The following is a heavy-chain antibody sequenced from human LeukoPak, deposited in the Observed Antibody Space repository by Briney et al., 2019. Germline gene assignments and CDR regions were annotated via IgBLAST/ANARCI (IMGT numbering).Heavy chain of an antibody. Sequence: PGGSLRLSCAASGFTFSTYWMTWVRQAPGKGLEWVANIKQDGSEKYYVDSVKGRFTISRDYAKNSLYLQMNSLRAEDTAMYYCARRIIADSYDAFDIWGQGTMVTVSS. V-gene: IGHV3-7*03. J-gene: IGHJ3*02. CDR1: GFTFSTYW. D-gene: IGHD6-13*01. CDR3: ARRIIADSYDAFDI. CDR2: IKQDGSEK.